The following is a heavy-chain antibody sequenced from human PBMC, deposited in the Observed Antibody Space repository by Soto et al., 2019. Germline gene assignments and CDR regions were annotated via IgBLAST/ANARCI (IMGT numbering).Heavy chain of an antibody. CDR1: GGSISSGGYY. V-gene: IGHV4-31*03. D-gene: IGHD4-4*01. CDR2: IYYSGST. J-gene: IGHJ6*03. CDR3: AREGGPTVTITGGGYYYYMDV. Sequence: SETLSLTCTVSGGSISSGGYYWSWIRQHPGKGLEWIGYIYYSGSTHYNPSLKSRVTISVDTSKNRFSLKLSSVTAADTAVYYCAREGGPTVTITGGGYYYYMDVWGKGTTVTVSS.